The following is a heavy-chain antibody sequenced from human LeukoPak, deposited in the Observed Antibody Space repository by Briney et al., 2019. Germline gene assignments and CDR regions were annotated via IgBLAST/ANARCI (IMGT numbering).Heavy chain of an antibody. J-gene: IGHJ1*01. CDR2: IDSEEGDT. V-gene: IGHV1-24*01. CDR1: GYTLTELS. CDR3: ATPTRSRYYDILTGYSYCQL. Sequence: GASVKVSCKVSGYTLTELSMHWVRQAPGKGVEGMGGIDSEEGDTIYAQKFQGRVIMTEDTSTDTAYMELSSLRSDDTAVYYCATPTRSRYYDILTGYSYCQLWGRGTLVSVSS. D-gene: IGHD3-9*01.